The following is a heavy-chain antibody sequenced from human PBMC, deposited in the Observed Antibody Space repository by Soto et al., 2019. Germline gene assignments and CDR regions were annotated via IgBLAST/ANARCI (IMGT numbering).Heavy chain of an antibody. CDR2: INPNSGGT. D-gene: IGHD6-13*01. Sequence: GASVKVSCKASGYTFTGYYVHWVREAPGQGLEWMGWINPNSGGTNYAQKFQGWVTMTRDTSISTAYMELSRLRSDDTAVYYCARESSQAGNWFDPWGQGTLVTVSS. V-gene: IGHV1-2*04. CDR1: GYTFTGYY. CDR3: ARESSQAGNWFDP. J-gene: IGHJ5*02.